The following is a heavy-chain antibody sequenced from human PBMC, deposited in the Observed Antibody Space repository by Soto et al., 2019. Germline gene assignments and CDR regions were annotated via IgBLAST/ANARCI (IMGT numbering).Heavy chain of an antibody. J-gene: IGHJ5*02. CDR2: IIPIFGTA. CDR3: ARGGEKQLAEYVVGWFDP. V-gene: IGHV1-69*12. D-gene: IGHD6-6*01. Sequence: QVQLVQSGAEVKKPGSSVKVSCKASGGTFSSYAISWVRQAPGQGLEWMGGIIPIFGTANYAQKFQGRVTITADESTSTPYMELSSLISEDTAVYYCARGGEKQLAEYVVGWFDPWGQGTLVTVSS. CDR1: GGTFSSYA.